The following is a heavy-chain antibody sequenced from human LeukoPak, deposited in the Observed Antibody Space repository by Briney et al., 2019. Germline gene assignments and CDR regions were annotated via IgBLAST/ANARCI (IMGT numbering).Heavy chain of an antibody. D-gene: IGHD1-26*01. CDR3: AREGDRSSILPPTY. Sequence: GGSLRPSCAASGFTFSDYWMSWVRQAPGKGLEWVANIQQGGSERYYVGSVKGRFTISRDNTKNSVYLQMNSLRAEDTAVYYCAREGDRSSILPPTYWGQGTLVTVSS. J-gene: IGHJ4*02. CDR1: GFTFSDYW. V-gene: IGHV3-7*01. CDR2: IQQGGSER.